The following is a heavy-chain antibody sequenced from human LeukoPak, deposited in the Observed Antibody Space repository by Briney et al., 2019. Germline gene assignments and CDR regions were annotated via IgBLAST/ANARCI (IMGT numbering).Heavy chain of an antibody. CDR1: GFTFSSYA. CDR2: ISYDGANE. CDR3: ARTTSRPPYYFDF. J-gene: IGHJ4*02. V-gene: IGHV3-30*01. Sequence: GRSLRLSCAASGFTFSSYAIHWVRRAPGKGLEWVAVISYDGANEYYADSVKGRFTISRDNSKNTLYLQMNSLRPEDTAVYYCARTTSRPPYYFDFWGQGTLVTVSS. D-gene: IGHD2/OR15-2a*01.